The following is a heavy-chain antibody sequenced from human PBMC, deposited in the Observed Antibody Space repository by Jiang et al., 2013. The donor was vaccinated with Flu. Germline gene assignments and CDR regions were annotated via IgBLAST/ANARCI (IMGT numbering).Heavy chain of an antibody. Sequence: KSRVTISVDTSKNQFSLKLSSVTAADTAVYYCARLWGRVSSFDYWGQGTLVTVSS. CDR3: ARLWGRVSSFDY. J-gene: IGHJ4*02. D-gene: IGHD6-6*01. V-gene: IGHV4-34*01.